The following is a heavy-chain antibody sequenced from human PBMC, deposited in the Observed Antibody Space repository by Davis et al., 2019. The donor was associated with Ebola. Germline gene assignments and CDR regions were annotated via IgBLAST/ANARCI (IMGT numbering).Heavy chain of an antibody. CDR2: ISYDGSNN. J-gene: IGHJ3*02. V-gene: IGHV3-30-3*01. Sequence: GGSLRLSCAASAFTFTSYAMHWVRQAPGKGLEWVAVISYDGSNNYYADSVKGRFTISRDNSKNTLYLQMNSLRAEDTAVYYCARSPYDSSGTAVGAFDIWGQGTMVTVSS. CDR1: AFTFTSYA. CDR3: ARSPYDSSGTAVGAFDI. D-gene: IGHD3-22*01.